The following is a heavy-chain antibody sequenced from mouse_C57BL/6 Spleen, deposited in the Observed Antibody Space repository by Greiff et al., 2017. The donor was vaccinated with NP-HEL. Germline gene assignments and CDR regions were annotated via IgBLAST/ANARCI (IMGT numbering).Heavy chain of an antibody. Sequence: VQLQQSGAELVKPGASVKLSCKASGYTFTSYWMQWVKQRPGQGLEWIGEIDPSDSYTNYNQKFKGKATLTVDTSSSTAYMQLSSLTSEDSAVYYGARTGYWGQGTTLTVSS. V-gene: IGHV1-50*01. J-gene: IGHJ2*01. CDR2: IDPSDSYT. CDR3: ARTGY. CDR1: GYTFTSYW.